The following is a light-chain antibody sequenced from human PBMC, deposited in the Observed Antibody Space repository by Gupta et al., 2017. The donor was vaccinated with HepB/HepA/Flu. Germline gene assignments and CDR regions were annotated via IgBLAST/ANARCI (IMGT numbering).Light chain of an antibody. V-gene: IGLV1-40*01. CDR3: QSHDNTLSGWV. Sequence: QSVLTQPPSVSGAPGQRVTISCTGNSSNIGAGYGVHWYKQLPGTAPKLLIYNNNNRPSGVPDRFSGSKTGTSASLAITGLQTEDEADYFCQSHDNTLSGWVFGGGTKLTVL. CDR2: NNN. J-gene: IGLJ3*02. CDR1: SSNIGAGYG.